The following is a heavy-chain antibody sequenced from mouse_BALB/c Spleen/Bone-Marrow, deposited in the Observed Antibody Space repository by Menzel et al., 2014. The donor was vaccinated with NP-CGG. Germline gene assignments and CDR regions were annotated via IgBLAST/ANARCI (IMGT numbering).Heavy chain of an antibody. CDR1: GFKTKDTY. V-gene: IGHV14-3*02. D-gene: IGHD2-14*01. CDR3: ARYRLGTYFDY. J-gene: IGHJ2*01. Sequence: EVQVVESGAELVKPGASVKLSCTASGFKTKDTYVHWVRQRPEQGLEWIGRIDPANGDTRYDPKFQGKATITADTSSSTAYLQLSSLTSEDTAVYCCARYRLGTYFDYWGQGTTLTVSS. CDR2: IDPANGDT.